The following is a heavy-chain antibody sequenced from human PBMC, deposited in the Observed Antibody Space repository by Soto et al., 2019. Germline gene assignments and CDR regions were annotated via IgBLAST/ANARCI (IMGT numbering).Heavy chain of an antibody. CDR2: IFPSGSDT. V-gene: IGHV5-51*01. CDR1: GYSFNTYW. J-gene: IGHJ4*02. Sequence: GESLKISCRGSGYSFNTYWIAWVRQMPGKGLEWMGIIFPSGSDTRYSPSFRGQVTISADRSINTAYLQWNSLKASDSAIYYCARRVASSWRYFDNWVQGTLVTVSS. D-gene: IGHD2-2*01. CDR3: ARRVASSWRYFDN.